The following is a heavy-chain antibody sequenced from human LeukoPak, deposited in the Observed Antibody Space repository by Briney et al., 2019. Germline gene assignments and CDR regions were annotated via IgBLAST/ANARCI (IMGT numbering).Heavy chain of an antibody. V-gene: IGHV3-30*02. D-gene: IGHD3-3*01. Sequence: GGSLRLSCAASGFTFSSYGMHWVRQAPGKGLEWVAFIRYDGSNKYYADSVKGRFTISRDNSKNTLYLQMNSLRAEDTAVYYCANLRFLERQAPKYNWFDPWGQGTLVTVSS. J-gene: IGHJ5*02. CDR1: GFTFSSYG. CDR3: ANLRFLERQAPKYNWFDP. CDR2: IRYDGSNK.